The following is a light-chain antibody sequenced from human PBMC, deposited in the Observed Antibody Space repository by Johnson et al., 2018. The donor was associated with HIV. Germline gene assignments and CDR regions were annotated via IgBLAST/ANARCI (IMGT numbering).Light chain of an antibody. CDR2: DNN. Sequence: QSVLTQPPSVSAAPGQKVTISCSGSSSNIGNNYVSWYQQLPGTAPKLLIYDNNKRPSGIPDRFSGSKSGTSATLAITGLPPGDEADYYCGTWDSSLSAEVFGTGTKVTVL. CDR3: GTWDSSLSAEV. CDR1: SSNIGNNY. J-gene: IGLJ1*01. V-gene: IGLV1-51*01.